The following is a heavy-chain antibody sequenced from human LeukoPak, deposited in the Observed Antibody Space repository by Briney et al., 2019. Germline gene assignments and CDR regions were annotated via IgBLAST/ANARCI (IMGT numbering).Heavy chain of an antibody. D-gene: IGHD3-3*01. V-gene: IGHV4-59*12. Sequence: PSETLSLTCTVSGGSIRNYYWTWIRQPPGKGLEWIGYIYYSGGTNYDPSLKSRVTMSVDTSKNQFSLRLTSVTAADTAVYYCARGSDFWSGSRLDYFDYWGLGTLVTVSS. J-gene: IGHJ4*02. CDR3: ARGSDFWSGSRLDYFDY. CDR1: GGSIRNYY. CDR2: IYYSGGT.